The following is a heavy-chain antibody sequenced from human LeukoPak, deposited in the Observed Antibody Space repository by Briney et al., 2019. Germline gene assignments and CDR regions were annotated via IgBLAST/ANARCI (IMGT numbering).Heavy chain of an antibody. CDR2: ISGSGGST. CDR1: GFTFSSYA. Sequence: GGSLRLSCAASGFTFSSYAVSWVRQAPGKGLELVSAISGSGGSTYYADSVKGRFTISRDNSKDTLYLQMNSPRAEDTAVYYCAKNGVFGVVTSYYFDYWGQGTLVTVSS. D-gene: IGHD3-3*01. CDR3: AKNGVFGVVTSYYFDY. J-gene: IGHJ4*02. V-gene: IGHV3-23*01.